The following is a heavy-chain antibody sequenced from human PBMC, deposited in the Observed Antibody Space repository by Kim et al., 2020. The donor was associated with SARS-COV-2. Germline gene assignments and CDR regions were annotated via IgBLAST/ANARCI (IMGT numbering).Heavy chain of an antibody. CDR2: IFGSGFGT. D-gene: IGHD1-1*01. CDR1: GFAFHHSA. Sequence: GGSLRLSCSASGFAFHHSAMSWVRQTPGKGLEWVSGIFGSGFGTYYADSVKGRFSISRDNYKNSLSIQMSDLRIEETAVYYCVKHLHVTTVTLYWYFELCGRGTAVAVSS. V-gene: IGHV3-23*05. J-gene: IGHJ2*01. CDR3: VKHLHVTTVTLYWYFEL.